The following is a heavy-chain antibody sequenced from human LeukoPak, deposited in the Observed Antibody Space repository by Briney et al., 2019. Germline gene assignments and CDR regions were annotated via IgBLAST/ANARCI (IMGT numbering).Heavy chain of an antibody. CDR2: ISAYNGNT. V-gene: IGHV1-18*01. J-gene: IGHJ6*02. D-gene: IGHD1-26*01. CDR1: GYTFTSYG. CDR3: ARSTGSGWPQVWRGSYYSYYYGMDV. Sequence: GASVKVSCKASGYTFTSYGISWVRQAPGQGLEWMGWISAYNGNTNYAQKLQGRVTMTTDTSTSTAYMELRSLRSDDTAVYYCARSTGSGWPQVWRGSYYSYYYGMDVWGQGTTVTVSS.